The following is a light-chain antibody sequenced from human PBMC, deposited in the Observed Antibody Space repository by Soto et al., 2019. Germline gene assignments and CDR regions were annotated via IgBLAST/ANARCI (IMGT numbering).Light chain of an antibody. CDR3: QHYGSTAPVIT. CDR2: GAS. CDR1: QSVSSSY. J-gene: IGKJ5*01. Sequence: EIVLTQSPGTLSLSPGERATLSCRASQSVSSSYLAWYQQKPGQAPRLLIYGASSRATGIPDRFSGSGSGTDFNLTISRLEPEDFAVYYCQHYGSTAPVITFGQGTRLEIK. V-gene: IGKV3-20*01.